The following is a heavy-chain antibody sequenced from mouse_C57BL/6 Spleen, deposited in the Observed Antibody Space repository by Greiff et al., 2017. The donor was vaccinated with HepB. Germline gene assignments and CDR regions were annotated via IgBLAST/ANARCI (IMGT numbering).Heavy chain of an antibody. D-gene: IGHD1-1*01. CDR2: IWWDDDK. V-gene: IGHV8-8*01. Sequence: QVTLKESGPGILQPSQTLSLTCSFSGFSLSTFGMGVGWIRQPSGKGLEWLAHIWWDDDKYYNPALKSRLTISKDTSKNQVFLKIANVDTADTATYYCARGHYYGSSRYAMDYWGQGTSVTVSS. CDR1: GFSLSTFGMG. J-gene: IGHJ4*01. CDR3: ARGHYYGSSRYAMDY.